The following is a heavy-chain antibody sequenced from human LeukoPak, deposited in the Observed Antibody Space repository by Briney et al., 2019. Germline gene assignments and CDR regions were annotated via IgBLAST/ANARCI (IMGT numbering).Heavy chain of an antibody. Sequence: GGSLRLSCAASGFTFSSSAMNWVRQAPGKGLEWVSVFSGSGDSTHYADSVKGRFTISRDNSKNTLYLQMNSLRAEDTAVYYCAKVLGGFGVVITPFDYWGQGTLVTVSS. CDR2: FSGSGDST. J-gene: IGHJ4*02. D-gene: IGHD3-3*01. V-gene: IGHV3-23*01. CDR1: GFTFSSSA. CDR3: AKVLGGFGVVITPFDY.